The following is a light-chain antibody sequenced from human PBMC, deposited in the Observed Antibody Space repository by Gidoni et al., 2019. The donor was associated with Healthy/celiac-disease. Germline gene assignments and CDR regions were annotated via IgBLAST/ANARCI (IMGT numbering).Light chain of an antibody. Sequence: IVLTTSPATLYLTPVERATLSCRASQSVSSSYLAWYQQKPGQAPRLLIYGASSRATGIPDRFSGSGSGTDFTLTISRLEPEDFAVYYCQQYGSSPPWTFGQGTKVEIK. CDR2: GAS. J-gene: IGKJ1*01. V-gene: IGKV3-20*01. CDR3: QQYGSSPPWT. CDR1: QSVSSSY.